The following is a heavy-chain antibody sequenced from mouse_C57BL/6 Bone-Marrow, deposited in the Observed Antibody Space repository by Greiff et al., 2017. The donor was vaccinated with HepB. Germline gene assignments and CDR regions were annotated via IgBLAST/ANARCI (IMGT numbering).Heavy chain of an antibody. CDR1: GFTFSDYY. J-gene: IGHJ2*01. CDR2: ISNGGGST. V-gene: IGHV5-12*01. CDR3: ARLTGTSGGYFDY. Sequence: EVQVVESGGGLVQPGGSLKLSCAASGFTFSDYYMYWVRQTPEKRLEWVAYISNGGGSTYYPDTVKGRFTISRDNAKNTLYLQMSRLKSEDTAMYYCARLTGTSGGYFDYWGQGTTLTVSS. D-gene: IGHD4-1*01.